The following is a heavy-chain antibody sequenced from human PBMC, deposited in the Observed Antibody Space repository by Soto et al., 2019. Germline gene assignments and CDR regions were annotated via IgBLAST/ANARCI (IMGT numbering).Heavy chain of an antibody. CDR2: ISGSGDST. CDR1: GFTFSSYA. V-gene: IGHV3-23*01. Sequence: EVQLLESGGGLVQPGGSLRLSCAASGFTFSSYAMRWVRQAPVKGLEWVSAISGSGDSTYYADSVKGRFTISRDNSKNTLYLHMNRLRAEDTAVYYCARRGSGSYYDYGGQGTLVTGFS. D-gene: IGHD1-26*01. CDR3: ARRGSGSYYDY. J-gene: IGHJ4*02.